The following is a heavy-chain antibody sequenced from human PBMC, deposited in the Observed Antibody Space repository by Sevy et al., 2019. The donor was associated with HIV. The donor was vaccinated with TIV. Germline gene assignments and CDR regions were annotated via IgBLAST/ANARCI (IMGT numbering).Heavy chain of an antibody. J-gene: IGHJ2*01. V-gene: IGHV4-39*01. CDR1: GGSISSSSYY. CDR3: ARHGGERHSYDSSGYFFDL. Sequence: SESLSLTCTVSGGSISSSSYYWGWIRQPPGKGLEWIGSIYYSGSTYYNPSLKSRVTISVDTSKNQFSLKLSSVTAADTAVYDCARHGGERHSYDSSGYFFDLWGRGTLVTVSS. CDR2: IYYSGST. D-gene: IGHD3-22*01.